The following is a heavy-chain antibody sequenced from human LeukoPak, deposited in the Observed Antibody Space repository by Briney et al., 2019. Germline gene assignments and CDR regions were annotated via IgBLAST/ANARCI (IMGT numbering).Heavy chain of an antibody. D-gene: IGHD5-12*01. CDR1: GGSISSSSYY. Sequence: SETLSLTCTVFGGSISSSSYYWGWIRQPPGKGLEWIGSIYYSGSTYYNPSLKSRVTISVDTSKNQFSLKLSSVTAADTAVYYCARLERWLQPIDYWGQGTLVTVSS. CDR2: IYYSGST. J-gene: IGHJ4*02. CDR3: ARLERWLQPIDY. V-gene: IGHV4-39*01.